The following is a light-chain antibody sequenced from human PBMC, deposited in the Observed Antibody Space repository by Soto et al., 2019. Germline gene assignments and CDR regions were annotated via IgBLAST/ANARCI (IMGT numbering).Light chain of an antibody. CDR3: QQRSDWPST. J-gene: IGKJ4*01. Sequence: EIVLTQSPATLSLSPGDRATLSCSASQSVGSYLGWYQQRPGQAHRLLIYDASNRATGIPARFSGSGSGTDFTLTISSLEPEDFAVYYCQQRSDWPSTFGGGTKVDIK. CDR1: QSVGSY. V-gene: IGKV3-11*01. CDR2: DAS.